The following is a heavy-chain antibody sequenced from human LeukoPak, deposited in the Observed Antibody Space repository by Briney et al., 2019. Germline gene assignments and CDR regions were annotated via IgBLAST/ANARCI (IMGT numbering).Heavy chain of an antibody. J-gene: IGHJ4*02. Sequence: GGSLRLSCADSGFTLPNAWIYWIRQAPGKGLEWVGRIKRQSDGGTTDYAAPVKGRFSISRDDSENILYLQMNSLQTEDTALYYFISYYWGGEETLVTVSS. V-gene: IGHV3-15*01. CDR3: ISYYW. CDR2: IKRQSDGGTT. CDR1: GFTLPNAW. D-gene: IGHD3-10*01.